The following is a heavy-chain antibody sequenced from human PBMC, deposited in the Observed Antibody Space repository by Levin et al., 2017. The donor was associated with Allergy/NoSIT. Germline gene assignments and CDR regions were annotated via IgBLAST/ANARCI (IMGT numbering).Heavy chain of an antibody. CDR3: ARVLTDYYYGMDV. CDR1: GYTFTGYY. J-gene: IGHJ6*02. Sequence: GESLKISCKASGYTFTGYYMHWVRQAPGQGLEWMGWINPNSGGTNYAQKFQGRVTMTRDTSISTAYMELSRLRSDDTAVYYCARVLTDYYYGMDVWGQGTTVTVSS. V-gene: IGHV1-2*02. CDR2: INPNSGGT. D-gene: IGHD2-8*01.